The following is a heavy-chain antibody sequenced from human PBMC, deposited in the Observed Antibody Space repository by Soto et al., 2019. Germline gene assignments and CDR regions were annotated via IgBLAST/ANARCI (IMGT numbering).Heavy chain of an antibody. CDR3: ARDHGSWYIDY. CDR2: INPSGGST. J-gene: IGHJ4*02. Sequence: EASVKISCKASGYTFTSYYMHWVRQAPGQGLEWMGIINPSGGSTSYAQKFQGRVTMTRDTSTSTVYMELSSLRSEDTAVYYCARDHGSWYIDYWGQGTLVTVSS. CDR1: GYTFTSYY. V-gene: IGHV1-46*01. D-gene: IGHD6-13*01.